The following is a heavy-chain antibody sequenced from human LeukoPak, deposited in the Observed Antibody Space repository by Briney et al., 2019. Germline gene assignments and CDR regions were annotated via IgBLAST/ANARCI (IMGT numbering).Heavy chain of an antibody. CDR3: AREDYYDSSGYYPRPVTFDY. CDR1: GGTFSSYA. D-gene: IGHD3-22*01. V-gene: IGHV1-69*04. CDR2: IIPILGIA. J-gene: IGHJ4*02. Sequence: GASVKVSCKASGGTFSSYAISWVRHAPGQGLEWMGRIIPILGIANYAQKFQGRVTITADKSTSTAYMELSSLRSEDTAVYYCAREDYYDSSGYYPRPVTFDYWGQGTLVTVSS.